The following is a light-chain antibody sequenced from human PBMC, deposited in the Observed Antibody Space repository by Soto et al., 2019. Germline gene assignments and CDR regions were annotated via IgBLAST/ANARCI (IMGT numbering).Light chain of an antibody. Sequence: SYELTQPPSVSVSPGQTASITCSGDKLGDKYACWYQQQAGQSPVLVIYQDYNRPSGIPERFSGSNSGNTATLTISGTQAMDEAYYYCQAWDNNSVIFGGGTKVTVL. CDR1: KLGDKY. CDR3: QAWDNNSVI. CDR2: QDY. J-gene: IGLJ2*01. V-gene: IGLV3-1*01.